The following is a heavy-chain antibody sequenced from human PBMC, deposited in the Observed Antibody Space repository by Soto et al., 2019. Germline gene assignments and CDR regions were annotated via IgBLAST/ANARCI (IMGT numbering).Heavy chain of an antibody. CDR3: ARVLNGQWYFDY. CDR1: GFTFSSYW. V-gene: IGHV3-74*01. CDR2: VNTDESRT. J-gene: IGHJ4*02. Sequence: EVQLVESGGGLVQPGGSLRLSCGASGFTFSSYWMHWVRQAPGKGLVWVSRVNTDESRTSYADSVKGRFTISRDNAKNTLYLQMNCLRAEDTAVYYCARVLNGQWYFDYWGQGTQVTVSS. D-gene: IGHD6-19*01.